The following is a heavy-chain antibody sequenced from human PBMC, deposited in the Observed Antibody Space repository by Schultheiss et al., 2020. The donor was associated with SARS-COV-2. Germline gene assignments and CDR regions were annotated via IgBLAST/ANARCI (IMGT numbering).Heavy chain of an antibody. CDR2: IYYSGST. CDR1: GGSVSSGSYY. J-gene: IGHJ6*02. D-gene: IGHD3-22*01. Sequence: SQTLSLTCTVSGGSVSSGSYYWSWIRQPPGKGLEWIGYIYYSGSTYYNPSLKSRVTISVDTSKNQFSLKLSSVTAADTAVYYCARGPSITMIVVVLGGMDVWGQGTTVTVSS. V-gene: IGHV4-61*01. CDR3: ARGPSITMIVVVLGGMDV.